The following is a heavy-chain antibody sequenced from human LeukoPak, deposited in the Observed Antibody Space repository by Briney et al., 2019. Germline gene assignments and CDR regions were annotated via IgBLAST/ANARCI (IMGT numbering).Heavy chain of an antibody. V-gene: IGHV4-34*01. Sequence: SETLSLTCAVYGGSFSGYYWSWIRQPPGKGLEWIGEINHSGSTNYNPSLKSRVTISVDTSKNQFSLKLSSVTAADTAVYYCARGHPHEYSSSWTDFDYWGQGTLVTVSS. D-gene: IGHD6-13*01. CDR1: GGSFSGYY. CDR3: ARGHPHEYSSSWTDFDY. CDR2: INHSGST. J-gene: IGHJ4*02.